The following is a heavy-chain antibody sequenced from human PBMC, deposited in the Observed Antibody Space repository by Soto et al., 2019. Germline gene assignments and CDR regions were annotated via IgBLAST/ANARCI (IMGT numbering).Heavy chain of an antibody. V-gene: IGHV4-4*07. J-gene: IGHJ6*02. CDR2: IYTSGST. CDR1: GGSISSYY. D-gene: IGHD3-3*01. CDR3: ARAPINTIFGVVPYYYGMDV. Sequence: LSLTCTVSGGSISSYYWSWIRQPAGKGLEWIGRIYTSGSTNYNPSLKSRVTMSVDTSKNQFSLKLSSVTAAETAVYYCARAPINTIFGVVPYYYGMDVWGQGTTVTVSS.